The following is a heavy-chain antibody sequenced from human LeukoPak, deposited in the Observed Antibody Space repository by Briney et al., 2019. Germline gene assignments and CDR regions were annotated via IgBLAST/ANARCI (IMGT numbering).Heavy chain of an antibody. Sequence: GGSLRLSCAASGLTFSRYEMNWVRQAPGKGLEWISYIGGNGSITYYVDSVKGRFTISRDNAKNSLYLQMNSLRAEDTAVYYCGNAGFDYWGQGTLVTVSS. CDR2: IGGNGSIT. V-gene: IGHV3-48*03. CDR1: GLTFSRYE. CDR3: GNAGFDY. J-gene: IGHJ4*02.